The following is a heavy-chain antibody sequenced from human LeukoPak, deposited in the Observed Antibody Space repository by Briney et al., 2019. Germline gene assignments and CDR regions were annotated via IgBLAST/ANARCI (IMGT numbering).Heavy chain of an antibody. J-gene: IGHJ4*02. V-gene: IGHV4-39*01. Sequence: SETLSLTCTVSGGSISSSSYYWGWIRQPPGKGLEWIGTISYSGSTYYNPSLKSRVTISVDTSTNQFSLKLSSVTAADTAVYYCARRYYYDSSGYYYHYDYWGQGTLVTVSP. CDR3: ARRYYYDSSGYYYHYDY. CDR1: GGSISSSSYY. CDR2: ISYSGST. D-gene: IGHD3-22*01.